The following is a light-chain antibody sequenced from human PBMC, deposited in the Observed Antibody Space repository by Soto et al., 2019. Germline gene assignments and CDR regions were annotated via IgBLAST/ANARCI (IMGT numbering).Light chain of an antibody. CDR1: SSDVGGYNY. J-gene: IGLJ3*02. Sequence: QSVLTQPPSASGSPGQSVTISCTGTSSDVGGYNYVSWYQQHPGKPPKLMIYAVSKRPSGVPDRFSGSKSGNTASLTVSGLQGEDEADYYCSSYAGSNREVFGGGTKLTVL. V-gene: IGLV2-8*01. CDR2: AVS. CDR3: SSYAGSNREV.